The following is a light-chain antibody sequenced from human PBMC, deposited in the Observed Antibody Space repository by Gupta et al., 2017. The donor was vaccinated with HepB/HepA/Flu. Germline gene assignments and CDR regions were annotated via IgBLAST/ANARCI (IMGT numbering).Light chain of an antibody. V-gene: IGLV2-14*03. Sequence: QSALTHPASVSGSPGQSITISCTGTSSDVGGYNYVSWYQQHPGKAPKLMIYDVSNRPSGFSNRFSGSKSGNTASLTISGLRAEDEADYYCSSCTSSRTRGVFGGGTKLTVL. J-gene: IGLJ2*01. CDR1: SSDVGGYNY. CDR2: DVS. CDR3: SSCTSSRTRGV.